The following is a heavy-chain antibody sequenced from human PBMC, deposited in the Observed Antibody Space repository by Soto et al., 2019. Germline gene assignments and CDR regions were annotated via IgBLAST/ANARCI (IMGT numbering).Heavy chain of an antibody. CDR1: GYTFTSYG. CDR2: ISAYNGNT. J-gene: IGHJ4*02. Sequence: QVQLVQSGAEVKKPGASVKVSCKASGYTFTSYGISWVRQAPGQGLEWMGWISAYNGNTNYAQKLQGRVTMTKDTSTSTAYMELRCLRSEDTAVYYCARDQLLMVGGVNHGRLDYCGQVTLVAV. D-gene: IGHD3-10*01. V-gene: IGHV1-18*01. CDR3: ARDQLLMVGGVNHGRLDY.